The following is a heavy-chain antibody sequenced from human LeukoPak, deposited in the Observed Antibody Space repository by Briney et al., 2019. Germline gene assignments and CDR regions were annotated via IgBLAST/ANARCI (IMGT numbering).Heavy chain of an antibody. CDR3: AREAPYDFWSGYYGA. D-gene: IGHD3-3*01. CDR2: IYTSGST. V-gene: IGHV4-59*10. CDR1: GGSFSGYY. J-gene: IGHJ5*02. Sequence: SETLSLTCAVYGGSFSGYYWSWIRQPAGKGLEWIGRIYTSGSTNYNPSLKSRVTISVDTSKNQFSLKLSSVTAADTAVYYCAREAPYDFWSGYYGAWGQGTLVTVSS.